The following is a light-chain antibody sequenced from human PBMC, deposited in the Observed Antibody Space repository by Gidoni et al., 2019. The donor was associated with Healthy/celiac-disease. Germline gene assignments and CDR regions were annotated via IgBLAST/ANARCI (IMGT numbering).Light chain of an antibody. V-gene: IGKV3-20*01. CDR3: QQYGSSPPTT. CDR1: QSVSSSY. CDR2: GAS. Sequence: EIVFTPSPGTLSFSPGESATLSCRASQSVSSSYLAWYQQKPGQSPRLLIYGASSRATGIPDRFSGSGSGTDFTLTISRLEPEDFAVYYCQQYGSSPPTTFGQGTKVEIK. J-gene: IGKJ1*01.